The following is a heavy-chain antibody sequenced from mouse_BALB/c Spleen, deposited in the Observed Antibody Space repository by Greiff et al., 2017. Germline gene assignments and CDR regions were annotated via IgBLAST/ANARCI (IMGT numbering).Heavy chain of an antibody. CDR3: ARVEGNYAMDY. J-gene: IGHJ4*01. V-gene: IGHV5-6-5*01. CDR2: ISSGGST. Sequence: VQLKESGGGLVKPGGSLKLSCAASGFTFSSYAMSWVRQTPEKRLEWVASISSGGSTYYPDSVKGRFTISRDNARNILYLQMSSLRSEDTAMYYCARVEGNYAMDYWGQGTSVTVSS. CDR1: GFTFSSYA.